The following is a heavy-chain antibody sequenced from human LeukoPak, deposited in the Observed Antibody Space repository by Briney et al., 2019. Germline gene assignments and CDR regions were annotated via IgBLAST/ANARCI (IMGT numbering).Heavy chain of an antibody. Sequence: GASVKVSCKASGYTFTCYYMHWVRQAPGQGLEWMGWINPNSGGTNYAQKFQGWVTMTRDTSISTAYMELSRLRSDDTAVYYCARGPAVAGTEIDYWGQGTLVTVSS. CDR1: GYTFTCYY. J-gene: IGHJ4*02. V-gene: IGHV1-2*04. D-gene: IGHD6-19*01. CDR3: ARGPAVAGTEIDY. CDR2: INPNSGGT.